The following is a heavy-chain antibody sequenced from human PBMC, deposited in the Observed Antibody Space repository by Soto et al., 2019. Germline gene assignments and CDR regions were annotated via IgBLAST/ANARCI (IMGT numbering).Heavy chain of an antibody. J-gene: IGHJ6*02. CDR1: GYTFTSYA. CDR2: INAGNGNT. Sequence: ASVKVSCKASGYTFTSYAMHWVRQAPGQRLGWMGWINAGNGNTKYSQKFQGRVTITRDTSASTAYMELSSLRSEDTAVYYCAAGGHYYYGMDVWGQGTTVTVSS. D-gene: IGHD3-10*01. CDR3: AAGGHYYYGMDV. V-gene: IGHV1-3*01.